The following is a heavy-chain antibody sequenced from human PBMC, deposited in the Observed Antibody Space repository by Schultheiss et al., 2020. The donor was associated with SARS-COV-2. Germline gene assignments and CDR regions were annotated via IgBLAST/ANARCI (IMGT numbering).Heavy chain of an antibody. D-gene: IGHD3-16*01. Sequence: GESLKISCAASGFTFSSYGMHWVRQAPGKGLEWVAVIWYDGSNKYYADSVKGRFTISRDNSKNTLYLQMNSLRAEDTAVYYCAKGRGYDYYYMDVWGKGTTVTVSS. CDR3: AKGRGYDYYYMDV. CDR1: GFTFSSYG. J-gene: IGHJ6*03. V-gene: IGHV3-33*06. CDR2: IWYDGSNK.